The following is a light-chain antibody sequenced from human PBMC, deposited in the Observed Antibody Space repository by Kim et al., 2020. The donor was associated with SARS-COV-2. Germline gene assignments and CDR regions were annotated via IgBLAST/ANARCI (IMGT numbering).Light chain of an antibody. V-gene: IGLV4-69*01. Sequence: QPVLTQSPSASASLGASVKLTCTLSSGHSSYDIAWHQQLPKKGPRYLMKLNSDGSHNKGDGMPDRFSGSSSGAERYLTISSLQSEDEADYYCQTWGTGIRVFGGGTQLTVL. CDR3: QTWGTGIRV. CDR2: LNSDGSH. CDR1: SGHSSYD. J-gene: IGLJ2*01.